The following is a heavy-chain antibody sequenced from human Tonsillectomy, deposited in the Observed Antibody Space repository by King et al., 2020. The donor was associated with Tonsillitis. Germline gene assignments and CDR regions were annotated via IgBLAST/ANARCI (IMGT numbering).Heavy chain of an antibody. CDR2: INGDGDST. V-gene: IGHV3-43*02. CDR1: GFTFDDYA. J-gene: IGHJ5*02. D-gene: IGHD5-18*01. Sequence: VQLVESGGGVVQPGGSLRLSCAASGFTFDDYAMHWVRQAPGKGLEWVSLINGDGDSTYYGDSVKGRFTISKDNSKTSLYLQMNSLRTEDTALYYCAIDRSRILLWSSLRTWDQGTLVTVSS. CDR3: AIDRSRILLWSSLRT.